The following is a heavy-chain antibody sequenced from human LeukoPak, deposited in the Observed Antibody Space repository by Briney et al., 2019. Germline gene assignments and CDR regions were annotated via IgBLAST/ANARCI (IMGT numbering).Heavy chain of an antibody. CDR3: ARDQDYDILTGYYHY. CDR2: INPNSGGT. V-gene: IGHV1-2*02. CDR1: GYTFTGYY. J-gene: IGHJ4*02. Sequence: ASVKVSCKASGYTFTGYYMHWVRQAPGQGLEWMGWINPNSGGTNYAQKFQGRVTMTRDTSISTAYMELSRLRSDGTAVYYCARDQDYDILTGYYHYWGQGTLVTVSS. D-gene: IGHD3-9*01.